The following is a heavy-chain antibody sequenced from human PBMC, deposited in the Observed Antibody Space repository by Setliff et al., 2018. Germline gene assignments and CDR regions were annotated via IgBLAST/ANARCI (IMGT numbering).Heavy chain of an antibody. V-gene: IGHV1-3*04. J-gene: IGHJ4*02. CDR3: ARGSRGFDY. CDR2: IYTDNGNT. Sequence: ASVKVSCKASRGTFSSYGITWVRQAPGQRLEWMGFIYTDNGNTKYSKNFQDRVAITRDTSASTAYMELSSLTSEDTAVYFCARGSRGFDYWGQGALVTV. CDR1: RGTFSSYG.